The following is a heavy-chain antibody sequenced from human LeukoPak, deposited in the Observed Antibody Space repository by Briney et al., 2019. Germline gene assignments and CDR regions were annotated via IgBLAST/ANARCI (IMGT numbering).Heavy chain of an antibody. D-gene: IGHD6-19*01. V-gene: IGHV3-48*01. Sequence: GGSLRLSCAASGFTFSSYSMNWVRQAPGKGLEWVSYISSSSSTIYYADSVKGRFTISRDNAKNSLYLQMNSLRAEDTAVYYCASPAGTFAFDIWGQGTMVTVSS. CDR3: ASPAGTFAFDI. CDR2: ISSSSSTI. CDR1: GFTFSSYS. J-gene: IGHJ3*02.